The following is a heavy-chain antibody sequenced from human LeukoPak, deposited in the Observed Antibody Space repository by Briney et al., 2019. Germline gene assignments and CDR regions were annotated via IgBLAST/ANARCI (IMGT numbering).Heavy chain of an antibody. CDR3: ARGSSGWPSLDWFDP. CDR2: IIPIFGTA. CDR1: GGTFSSYA. J-gene: IGHJ5*02. V-gene: IGHV1-69*06. Sequence: SVKVSCKASGGTFSSYAISWVRQAPGQGLEWMGGIIPIFGTANYAQKFQGRVTITADKSTSTAYMELSSLRSDDTAVYYCARGSSGWPSLDWFDPWGQGTLVTVSS. D-gene: IGHD6-19*01.